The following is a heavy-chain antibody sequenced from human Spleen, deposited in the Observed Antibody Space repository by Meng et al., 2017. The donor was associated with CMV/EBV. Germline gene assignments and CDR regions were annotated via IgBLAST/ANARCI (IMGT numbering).Heavy chain of an antibody. CDR1: GGSFGGYY. Sequence: SQTLSLTCVVSGGSFGGYYWTWIRQPPGKGLEWIGEINHSGSTNYNPSLKSRLSMSIDASKNQFSLNLSSVTAADTAVYYCARRAVGASTWWRYWGQGTLVTISS. CDR3: ARRAVGASTWWRY. V-gene: IGHV4-34*01. J-gene: IGHJ4*02. CDR2: INHSGST. D-gene: IGHD2-15*01.